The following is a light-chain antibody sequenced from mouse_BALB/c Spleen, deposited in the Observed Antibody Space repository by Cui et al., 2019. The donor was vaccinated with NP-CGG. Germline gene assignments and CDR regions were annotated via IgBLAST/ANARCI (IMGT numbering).Light chain of an antibody. Sequence: HAVVPQESALPTSPGETVTPTCRSSTGAVTTSNYANWLQEKPDHSLPGLVGGTKNRAQGVHARSSGPLIGNKAALPITGTRTENEENYFCALWSTNNWVFGGGSKLTVL. CDR3: ALWSTNNWV. J-gene: IGLJ1*01. V-gene: IGLV1*01. CDR1: TGAVTTSNY. CDR2: GTK.